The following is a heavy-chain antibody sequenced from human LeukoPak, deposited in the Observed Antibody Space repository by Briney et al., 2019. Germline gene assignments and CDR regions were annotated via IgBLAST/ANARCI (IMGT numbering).Heavy chain of an antibody. CDR3: TREDRGYDFDY. CDR1: GFTFGDYA. V-gene: IGHV3-49*04. Sequence: QTGGSLRLSCTASGFTFGDYAMSWVRQAPGKGLEWVGFIRSKAYGGTTEYAASVKGRFTISRDDSKSIAYLQMNSLKTEDTAVYYCTREDRGYDFDYWGQGTLVTVSS. CDR2: IRSKAYGGTT. D-gene: IGHD5-12*01. J-gene: IGHJ4*02.